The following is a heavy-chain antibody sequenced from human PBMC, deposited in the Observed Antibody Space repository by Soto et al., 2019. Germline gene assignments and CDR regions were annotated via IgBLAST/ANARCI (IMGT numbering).Heavy chain of an antibody. V-gene: IGHV4-34*01. CDR2: INHSGST. CDR3: ARGRGYSYGFKSGAFDI. Sequence: SETVSLTCAVYGGSFSGYYWSWIRQPPGKGLEWIGEINHSGSTNYNPSLKSRVTISVDTSKNQFSLKLSSVTAADTAVYYCARGRGYSYGFKSGAFDIWGQGTMVTVSS. CDR1: GGSFSGYY. D-gene: IGHD5-18*01. J-gene: IGHJ3*02.